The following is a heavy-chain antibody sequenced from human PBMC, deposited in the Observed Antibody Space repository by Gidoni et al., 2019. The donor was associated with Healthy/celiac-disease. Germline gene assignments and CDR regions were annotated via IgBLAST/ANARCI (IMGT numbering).Heavy chain of an antibody. Sequence: VTLKESGPVLVNPTETLTRTCTVSGFSLSTASMGVSWIRQPPGKALEWLAHIFSNDEKSYSTSLKSRLTISKDTSKSQVVLTMTNMEPVDTATYYCARILLLYSSGWYNDGGYFDRWGRGTLVTVSS. D-gene: IGHD6-19*01. CDR2: IFSNDEK. V-gene: IGHV2-26*01. CDR3: ARILLLYSSGWYNDGGYFDR. J-gene: IGHJ2*01. CDR1: GFSLSTASMG.